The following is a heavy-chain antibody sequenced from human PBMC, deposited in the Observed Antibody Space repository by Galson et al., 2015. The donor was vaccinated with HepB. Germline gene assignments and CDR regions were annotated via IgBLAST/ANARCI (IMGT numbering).Heavy chain of an antibody. CDR3: ALVKGGGMDV. Sequence: SLRLSCAASGFTFSSYAMSWVRQAPGKGPEWVSVISGSGSRTYYADSVKGRFTISRDNPKNTLYLQMNSLRAEDTAVYYCALVKGGGMDVWGQGTTVTVSS. CDR2: ISGSGSRT. J-gene: IGHJ6*02. D-gene: IGHD3-16*01. CDR1: GFTFSSYA. V-gene: IGHV3-23*01.